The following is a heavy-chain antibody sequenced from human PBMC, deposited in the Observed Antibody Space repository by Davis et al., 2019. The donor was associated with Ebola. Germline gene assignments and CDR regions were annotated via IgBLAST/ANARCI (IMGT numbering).Heavy chain of an antibody. D-gene: IGHD4-23*01. V-gene: IGHV4-30-2*01. CDR3: ARADYGGNRFDY. J-gene: IGHJ4*02. Sequence: MPSETLSLTCAVSGGSISSGGYSWSWIRQPPGKGLEWIGYIYHSGSTYYNPSLKSRVTISVDRSKNQFSLKLSSVTAADTAVYYCARADYGGNRFDYWGQGTLVTVSS. CDR2: IYHSGST. CDR1: GGSISSGGYS.